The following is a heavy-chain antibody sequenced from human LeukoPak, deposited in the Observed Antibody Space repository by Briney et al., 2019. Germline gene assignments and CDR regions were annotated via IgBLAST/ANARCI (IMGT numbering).Heavy chain of an antibody. CDR3: AREVTYYDFWSGQTPLDAFDS. Sequence: GGSLRLSCAASGFTFSSYWMSWVRQAPGKGLEWVANIKQDGSEKYYVDSVEGRFTISRDNAKNSLYLQMNSLRAEDTAVYYCAREVTYYDFWSGQTPLDAFDSWGQGTMVTVSS. V-gene: IGHV3-7*01. D-gene: IGHD3-3*01. CDR1: GFTFSSYW. J-gene: IGHJ3*02. CDR2: IKQDGSEK.